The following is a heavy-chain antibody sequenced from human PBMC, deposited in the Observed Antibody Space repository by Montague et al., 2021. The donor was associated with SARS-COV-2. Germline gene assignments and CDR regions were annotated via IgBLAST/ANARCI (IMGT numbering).Heavy chain of an antibody. CDR2: INHSGST. J-gene: IGHJ5*02. D-gene: IGHD3-22*01. CDR1: GGSVSDYY. Sequence: SETLSLTCAVYGGSVSDYYWSWIRQPPGKGLEWIGEINHSGSTNYNPSLKSRVTTSVDTSKNQFSLKLTSVTAADTAVYYCARGPRITMIVVVITDIWFDPWAQGSLVTV. V-gene: IGHV4-34*01. CDR3: ARGPRITMIVVVITDIWFDP.